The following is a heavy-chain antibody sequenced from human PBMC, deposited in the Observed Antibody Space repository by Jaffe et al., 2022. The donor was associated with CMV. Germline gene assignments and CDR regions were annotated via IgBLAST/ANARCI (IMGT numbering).Heavy chain of an antibody. CDR2: IYYSGST. J-gene: IGHJ5*02. Sequence: QVQLQESGPGLVKPSETLSLTCTVSGGSISSYYWSWIRQPPGKGLEWIGYIYYSGSTNYNPSLKSRVTISVDTSKNQFSLKLSSVTAADTAVYYCARHGGGAAARRNWFDPWGQGTLVTVSS. V-gene: IGHV4-59*08. D-gene: IGHD6-13*01. CDR1: GGSISSYY. CDR3: ARHGGGAAARRNWFDP.